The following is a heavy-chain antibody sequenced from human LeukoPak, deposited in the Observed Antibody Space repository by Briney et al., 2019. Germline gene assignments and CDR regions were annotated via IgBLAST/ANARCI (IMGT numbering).Heavy chain of an antibody. V-gene: IGHV4-4*07. D-gene: IGHD1-26*01. CDR2: IYNSGIT. CDR1: GGSISSNYY. CDR3: ATTTIRLGY. Sequence: PSETLSLTCTVSGGSISSNYYWSWIRQPAGKGLEYIGRIYNSGITNYNPSLKSRVTISVDTSKNQFSLKLSSVTAADTAVYYCATTTIRLGYWGQGTLVTVSS. J-gene: IGHJ4*02.